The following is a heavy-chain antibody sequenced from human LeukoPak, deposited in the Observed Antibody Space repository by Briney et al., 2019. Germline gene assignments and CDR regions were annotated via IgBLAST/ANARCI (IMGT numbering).Heavy chain of an antibody. D-gene: IGHD6-19*01. V-gene: IGHV3-30*04. J-gene: IGHJ4*02. Sequence: PGRSLRLSCAASGFTFSSYAMHWVRQAPGKGLEWLAVISYDGSNKYYADSVKGRFTISRDNSKNTLYLQMNSLRAEDTAVYYCARDAVEQWLVLYPGHVYYFDYWGQGTLVTVSS. CDR2: ISYDGSNK. CDR1: GFTFSSYA. CDR3: ARDAVEQWLVLYPGHVYYFDY.